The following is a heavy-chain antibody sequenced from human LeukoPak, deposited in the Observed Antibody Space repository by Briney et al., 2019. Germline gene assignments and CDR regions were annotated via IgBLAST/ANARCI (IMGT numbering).Heavy chain of an antibody. CDR1: IFTFSIYA. J-gene: IGHJ6*03. Sequence: PGGSLSLSCAPSIFTFSIYAMSWVRQAPGEGLEWVSAISGSGDSTSYADPVRGRFTIHRENSKNTLYLQMNSLRAEDTAVYYCAKGHLELRSLEDYYYYYMDVWGKGTTVTVSS. V-gene: IGHV3-23*01. CDR2: ISGSGDST. CDR3: AKGHLELRSLEDYYYYYMDV. D-gene: IGHD1-7*01.